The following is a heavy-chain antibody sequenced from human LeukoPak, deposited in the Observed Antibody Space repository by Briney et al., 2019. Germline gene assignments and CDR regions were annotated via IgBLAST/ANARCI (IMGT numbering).Heavy chain of an antibody. CDR3: AELGITMIGGV. CDR2: ISSSGSTI. CDR1: GFPLSSYA. J-gene: IGHJ6*04. Sequence: GGSLRLSCAVSGFPLSSYAMNWVRQAPGKGLGWVSYISSSGSTIYYADSVKGRFTISRDNAKNSLYLQMNSLRAEDTAVYYCAELGITMIGGVWGKGTTVTISS. V-gene: IGHV3-48*03. D-gene: IGHD3-10*02.